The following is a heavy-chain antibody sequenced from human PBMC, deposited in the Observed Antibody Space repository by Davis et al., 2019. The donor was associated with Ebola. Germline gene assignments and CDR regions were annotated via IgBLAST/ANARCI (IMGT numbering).Heavy chain of an antibody. D-gene: IGHD2-2*01. CDR3: ASGGEQYCSSTSCYLQTHGPIKL. J-gene: IGHJ4*02. V-gene: IGHV4-61*09. CDR2: IYTSGST. Sequence: PSETLSLTCTVSGGSISSGGYYWSWIRQPAGKGLEWIGHIYTSGSTNYNPSLKSRVTMSVDTSKNQFSRKLGSVTAADTAVYYCASGGEQYCSSTSCYLQTHGPIKLWGQGTLVTVSS. CDR1: GGSISSGGYY.